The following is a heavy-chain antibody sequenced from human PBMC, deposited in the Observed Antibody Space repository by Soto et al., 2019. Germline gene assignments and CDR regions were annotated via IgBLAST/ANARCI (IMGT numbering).Heavy chain of an antibody. J-gene: IGHJ6*02. V-gene: IGHV1-69*01. D-gene: IGHD2-2*01. CDR1: GGPFRHYG. Sequence: QVQLVQSGAEVKKPGSSVQVSCKASGGPFRHYGISWVRPAPGHGLEWMGGFVPCFGTGNYAQKFQGRVTLPAVESARTAEMELRRLRSEYTAVYYSPRSLFDVHVGRNPAAPDSLYAVEVWGRGTTVTVSS. CDR2: FVPCFGTG. CDR3: PRSLFDVHVGRNPAAPDSLYAVEV.